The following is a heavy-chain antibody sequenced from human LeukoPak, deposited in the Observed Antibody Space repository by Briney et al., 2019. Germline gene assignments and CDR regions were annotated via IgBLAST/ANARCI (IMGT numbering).Heavy chain of an antibody. V-gene: IGHV5-51*01. D-gene: IGHD2-15*01. Sequence: GESLKISCKGSGYSFTSYWIGWVRQMPGKGLEWMGIIYPGDSDTRYSPSFQGQVTISADKSISTAHLQWSSLKASDTAMYYCASSYSYYYYGMDAWGQGATVTVSS. CDR1: GYSFTSYW. CDR3: ASSYSYYYYGMDA. J-gene: IGHJ6*02. CDR2: IYPGDSDT.